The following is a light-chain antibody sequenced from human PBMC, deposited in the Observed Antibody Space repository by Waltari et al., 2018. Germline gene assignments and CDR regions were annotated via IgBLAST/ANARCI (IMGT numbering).Light chain of an antibody. Sequence: QSVLTQPPSVSGAPGQRVTISCTGSSSNIGAGYDVHWYQQLPGTAPKLLIYGNPYRPSGVPDRFFSSKSVTSASLAITGLQAEDEADYYCQSFDSSRVVFGGGTKLTVL. CDR2: GNP. V-gene: IGLV1-40*01. CDR1: SSNIGAGYD. J-gene: IGLJ2*01. CDR3: QSFDSSRVV.